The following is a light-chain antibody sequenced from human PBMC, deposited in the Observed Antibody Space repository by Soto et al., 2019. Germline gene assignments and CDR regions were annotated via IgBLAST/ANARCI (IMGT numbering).Light chain of an antibody. V-gene: IGKV3-20*01. CDR1: QSVSSNY. J-gene: IGKJ4*01. Sequence: EIVLTQSPGTLSLSPGDRATLSCRARQSVSSNYLSWYQQKPGQAPRLLIYGAFSRATGIPARFSGSGSGTDFTLTISRLEPEDFAVYYCQQYDNSPPFTFGGGTKVEIK. CDR2: GAF. CDR3: QQYDNSPPFT.